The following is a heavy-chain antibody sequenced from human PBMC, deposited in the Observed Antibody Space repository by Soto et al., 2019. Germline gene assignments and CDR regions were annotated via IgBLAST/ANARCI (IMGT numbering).Heavy chain of an antibody. V-gene: IGHV1-2*04. CDR2: INPNGGGT. CDR3: ARGEQLVHFDS. Sequence: QVQLVQSGAEVKKPGASVKVSCKASGYIFPDYYVHWVRQAPGEGLEWMGRINPNGGGTNYAQKFEGWVTMTTDTSISTAYMELSRLNFDDTAVYYCARGEQLVHFDSWCQGPLVTVSS. D-gene: IGHD6-6*01. J-gene: IGHJ4*01. CDR1: GYIFPDYY.